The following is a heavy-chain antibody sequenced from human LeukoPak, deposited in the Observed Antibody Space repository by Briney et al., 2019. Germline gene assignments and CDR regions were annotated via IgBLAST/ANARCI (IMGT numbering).Heavy chain of an antibody. J-gene: IGHJ4*02. Sequence: GGSLRLSCAASGFTFRSYAMSWVRQAPGKGLEWVSAISGSGGSTYYADSVKGRFTISRDNSKNTLYLQMNSLRAEDTAVYYCAKDAYYDFWTPIYCFDYWGQGTLVTVSS. CDR2: ISGSGGST. CDR1: GFTFRSYA. CDR3: AKDAYYDFWTPIYCFDY. V-gene: IGHV3-23*01. D-gene: IGHD3-3*01.